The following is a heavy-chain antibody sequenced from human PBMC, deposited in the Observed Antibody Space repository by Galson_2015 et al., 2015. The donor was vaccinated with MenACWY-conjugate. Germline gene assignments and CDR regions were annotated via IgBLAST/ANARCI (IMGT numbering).Heavy chain of an antibody. J-gene: IGHJ3*02. D-gene: IGHD3-22*01. CDR1: GFSLSTYEMC. V-gene: IGHV2-70*11. CDR3: ARMHIVLDATDAFDI. CDR2: IDWRDNK. Sequence: PALVKPTQTLTLTCTFSGFSLSTYEMCIYWVRQPPGKALEWLARIDWRDNKYYTTSLKTILTISKYTSTNQVVLTMTNVDPVDTATYYCARMHIVLDATDAFDIWGQGTMVTVSS.